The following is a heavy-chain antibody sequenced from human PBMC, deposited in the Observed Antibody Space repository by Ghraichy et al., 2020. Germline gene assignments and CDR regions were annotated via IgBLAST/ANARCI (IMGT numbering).Heavy chain of an antibody. CDR1: GGSISSYY. J-gene: IGHJ6*02. CDR2: IYYSGST. D-gene: IGHD3-22*01. CDR3: ARYYYDSSGYYVGGMDV. Sequence: SETLSLTCTVSGGSISSYYWSWIRQPPGKGLEWIGYIYYSGSTNYNPSFKSRVTISVDTSKNQFSLKLSSVTAADTAVYYCARYYYDSSGYYVGGMDVWGQGTTVTVSS. V-gene: IGHV4-59*01.